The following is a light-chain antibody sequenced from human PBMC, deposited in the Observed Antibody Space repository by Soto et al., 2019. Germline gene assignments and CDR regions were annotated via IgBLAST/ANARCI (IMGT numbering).Light chain of an antibody. Sequence: QSALTQPASVSGSPGQSITISCTGTSSDVGGYNYVSWYQQHPGKAPKLMIYEVSNRPSGVPNRFSGSKSGNTASLTISGLQAEDEADYYCGSYTSSTFYVFGTGTKVTVL. CDR1: SSDVGGYNY. CDR2: EVS. V-gene: IGLV2-14*01. J-gene: IGLJ1*01. CDR3: GSYTSSTFYV.